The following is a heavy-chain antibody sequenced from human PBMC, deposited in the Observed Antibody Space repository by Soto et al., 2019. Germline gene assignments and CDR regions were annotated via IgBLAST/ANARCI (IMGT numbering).Heavy chain of an antibody. CDR3: VKDIGASGAYWYFDL. CDR2: INWNSGDI. Sequence: EVHLLESGGGVVQPGGSLRLSCVASGFTFDDFAMHWVRQAPGKGLEWVSGINWNSGDIDYADSVRGRFTISRDNAKNALYLQMNSLRAEDAAFYYCVKDIGASGAYWYFDLWGRGTLVTVSS. CDR1: GFTFDDFA. J-gene: IGHJ2*01. D-gene: IGHD2-8*02. V-gene: IGHV3-9*01.